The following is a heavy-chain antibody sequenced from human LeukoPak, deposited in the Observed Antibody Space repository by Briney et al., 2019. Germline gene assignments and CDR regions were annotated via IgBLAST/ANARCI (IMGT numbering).Heavy chain of an antibody. J-gene: IGHJ4*02. CDR2: IYYSGST. Sequence: NPSETLTLTCSVSGGSINSYYWSWIRQPPGKGLEWIGYIYYSGSTNYSPSLKSRVSISIDTSKNQFSLNLRSVTAADTAVFYCALIDYYNYPVVYWGQRSRDPVSS. V-gene: IGHV4-59*01. CDR3: ALIDYYNYPVVY. D-gene: IGHD3-10*01. CDR1: GGSINSYY.